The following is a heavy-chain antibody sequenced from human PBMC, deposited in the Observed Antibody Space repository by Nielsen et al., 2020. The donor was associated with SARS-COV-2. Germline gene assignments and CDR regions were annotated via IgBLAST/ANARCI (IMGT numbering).Heavy chain of an antibody. J-gene: IGHJ4*02. V-gene: IGHV4-34*01. D-gene: IGHD3-3*01. CDR1: GGSFSSHC. CDR2: ITHAGTT. Sequence: SKPLSPTCAVYGGSFSSHCWSWIRRTPGKGLERSGEITHAGTTNYNPSLQNRVTISLDTSKKQFSLRLSSLTAADTAVYYCAGTLTIFGVAPTLDYWGQGTLVTVSS. CDR3: AGTLTIFGVAPTLDY.